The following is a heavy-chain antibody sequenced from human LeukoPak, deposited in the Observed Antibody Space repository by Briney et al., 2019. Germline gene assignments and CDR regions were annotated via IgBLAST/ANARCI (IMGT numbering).Heavy chain of an antibody. V-gene: IGHV4-34*01. D-gene: IGHD6-19*01. J-gene: IGHJ5*02. CDR2: INHSGST. Sequence: PSETLSLTCAVYGESFSGYYWSWIRQPPGKGLEWIGEINHSGSTNYNPSLKSRVTISVDTSKNQFSLKLDSVTAADTAVYYCARDSGDSGWQNWFDPWGQGTLVIVSS. CDR3: ARDSGDSGWQNWFDP. CDR1: GESFSGYY.